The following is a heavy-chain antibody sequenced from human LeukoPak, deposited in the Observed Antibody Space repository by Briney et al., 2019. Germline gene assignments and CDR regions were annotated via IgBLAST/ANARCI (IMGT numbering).Heavy chain of an antibody. CDR3: ARLLPASRQYFDY. J-gene: IGHJ4*02. CDR2: IYGAGAT. D-gene: IGHD2-15*01. V-gene: IGHV3-53*01. CDR1: GLTVSTDY. Sequence: GGSLRLSCAAYGLTVSTDYLAWVRQAPGRGLEWISVIYGAGATYYADSVQGRFTISRDTYSNALYLQMNSLRVEDTAVYHCARLLPASRQYFDYWGQGTLVTVSS.